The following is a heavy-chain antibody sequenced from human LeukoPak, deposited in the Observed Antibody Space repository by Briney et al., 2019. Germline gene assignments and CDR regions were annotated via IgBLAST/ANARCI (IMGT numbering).Heavy chain of an antibody. D-gene: IGHD2-21*02. CDR3: ARERVVVTAIEDCYYGMDV. V-gene: IGHV3-74*01. CDR2: INSDGSST. CDR1: GFTLSSYW. J-gene: IGHJ6*02. Sequence: TGGSLRLSCAASGFTLSSYWMHWVRQAPGKGLVWVSRINSDGSSTSYADSVKGRFTIPRDNAKNTLYLQMNSLRAEDTAVYYCARERVVVTAIEDCYYGMDVWGQGTTVTVSS.